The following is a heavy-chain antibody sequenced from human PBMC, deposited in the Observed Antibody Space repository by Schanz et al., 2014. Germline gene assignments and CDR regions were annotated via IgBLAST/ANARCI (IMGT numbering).Heavy chain of an antibody. V-gene: IGHV3-7*04. CDR1: TFTFSSDW. J-gene: IGHJ4*02. Sequence: EMQLLESGGGLIQPGGSLRLSCAASTFTFSSDWMSWVRQAPGKGLEWVANIKEDGSVKDYVDSVKGRFTISRDNAKNSLYLQMTSLRAEDTAVYYCARIGGSVFDYWAQGTLVTVSS. CDR3: ARIGGSVFDY. D-gene: IGHD3-10*01. CDR2: IKEDGSVK.